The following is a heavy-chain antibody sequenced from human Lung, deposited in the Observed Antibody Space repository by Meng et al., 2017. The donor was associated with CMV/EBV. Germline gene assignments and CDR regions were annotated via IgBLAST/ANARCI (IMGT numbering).Heavy chain of an antibody. J-gene: IGHJ6*02. V-gene: IGHV3-7*01. CDR3: ARPLDGYSKSYFYYGMDV. CDR2: IKQDGGER. CDR1: GFTFSNYW. Sequence: SXAASGFTFSNYWMSWVRQAPGKGLEWVANIKQDGGERYYVDSVKGRFTISRDNADNSLYLQMNNLRPEDTAVYYCARPLDGYSKSYFYYGMDVWGQGTTVTVSS. D-gene: IGHD5-24*01.